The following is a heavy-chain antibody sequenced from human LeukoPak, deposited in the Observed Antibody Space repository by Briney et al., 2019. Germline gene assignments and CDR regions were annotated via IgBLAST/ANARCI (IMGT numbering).Heavy chain of an antibody. CDR3: ARATNIFEVADY. CDR2: ISYDGSNK. V-gene: IGHV3-30*03. D-gene: IGHD2-15*01. J-gene: IGHJ4*02. Sequence: PGRSLRLSCAASGFTFSSYGMHWVRQAPGKGLEWVAVISYDGSNKYYADSVKGRFTISRDNSKNTLYLQMNSLRAEDTAVYYCARATNIFEVADYWGQGTLVTVSS. CDR1: GFTFSSYG.